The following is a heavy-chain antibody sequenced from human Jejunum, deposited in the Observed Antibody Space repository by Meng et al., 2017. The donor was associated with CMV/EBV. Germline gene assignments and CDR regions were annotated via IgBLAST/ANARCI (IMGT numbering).Heavy chain of an antibody. D-gene: IGHD5-24*01. J-gene: IGHJ5*01. CDR3: ARDKAGYKNCDS. V-gene: IGHV4-30-4*08. Sequence: QVQVQDAGPGLVDPSQTLSLTCTVSGGSIASDDYWWSWIRQPPGKGLEWIGYIYHKGHTYYNPSLRSRISISVDTSKNQFSLRLNSVTAADTAVYYCARDKAGYKNCDSWGQGTLVTVSS. CDR2: IYHKGHT. CDR1: GGSIASDDYW.